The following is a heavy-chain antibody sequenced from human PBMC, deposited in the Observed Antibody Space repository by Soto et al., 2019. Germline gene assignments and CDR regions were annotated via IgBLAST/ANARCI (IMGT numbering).Heavy chain of an antibody. CDR3: ARDRGYCSGGSCYNGWFEP. CDR2: IYYSGST. J-gene: IGHJ5*02. D-gene: IGHD2-15*01. V-gene: IGHV4-31*03. Sequence: QVQLQESGPGLVKPSQTLSLTCTVSGGSISSGGYYWSWIRQHPGKGLEWIGYIYYSGSTYYNPSLKSRVTISVDTSKNQFSLRRSSVTAADTAVYYCARDRGYCSGGSCYNGWFEPWGQGTMVTVSS. CDR1: GGSISSGGYY.